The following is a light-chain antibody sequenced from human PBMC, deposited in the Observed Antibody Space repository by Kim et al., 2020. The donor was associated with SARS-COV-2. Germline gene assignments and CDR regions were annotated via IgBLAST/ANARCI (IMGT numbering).Light chain of an antibody. CDR2: SNN. J-gene: IGLJ1*01. CDR3: AAWDDSSYV. V-gene: IGLV1-44*01. CDR1: SSNIGSNS. Sequence: TPGHSFTISCSGSSSNIGSNSVNCYQQLPGTAPKLLIYSNNQRPSGVPDRFSGSTSGTSSSLAISGLQSEDEADYYCAAWDDSSYVFGTGTKVTVL.